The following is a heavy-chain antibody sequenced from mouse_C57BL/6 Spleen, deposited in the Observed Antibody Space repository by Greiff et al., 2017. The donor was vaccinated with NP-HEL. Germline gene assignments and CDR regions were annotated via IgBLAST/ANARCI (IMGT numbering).Heavy chain of an antibody. J-gene: IGHJ3*01. V-gene: IGHV1-26*01. D-gene: IGHD2-3*01. CDR1: GYTFTDYY. CDR3: ARSYDGYYPLFAY. CDR2: INPNNGGT. Sequence: EVQLQQSGPELVKPGASVKISCKASGYTFTDYYMNWVKQSHGKSLEWIGDINPNNGGTSYNQKFKGKATLTVDKSSSTAYMELRSLTSEASAVYYCARSYDGYYPLFAYWGQGTLVTVSA.